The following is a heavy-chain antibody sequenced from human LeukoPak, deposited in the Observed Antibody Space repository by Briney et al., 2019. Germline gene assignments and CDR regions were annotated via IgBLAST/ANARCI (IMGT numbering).Heavy chain of an antibody. D-gene: IGHD5-18*01. CDR1: GFTFSSYD. J-gene: IGHJ4*02. CDR2: VGTAGDT. Sequence: PGGSLRLSCAVSGFTFSSYDMHWVRQVIGKGLERVSGVGTAGDTYSSGSVKGRFTISRENAKNFLYLQMNSLRAGDTAVYYCARADSRGYSLDYWGQGTLVTVSS. CDR3: ARADSRGYSLDY. V-gene: IGHV3-13*01.